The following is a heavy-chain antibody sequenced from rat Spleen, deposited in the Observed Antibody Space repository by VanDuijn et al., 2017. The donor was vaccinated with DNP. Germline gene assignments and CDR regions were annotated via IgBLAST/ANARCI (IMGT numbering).Heavy chain of an antibody. Sequence: EVQLEESGGGLVQPGRSMKVSCAALGFTLSNYYMAWVRQTSTKGLEWVASINTGGGNTYYRDSVRGRFTISRDDAKSTLYLQMDSLRSEDTATYYCARQSGDYWGQGVMVTVSS. CDR3: ARQSGDY. CDR2: INTGGGNT. J-gene: IGHJ2*01. D-gene: IGHD1-1*01. V-gene: IGHV5-25*01. CDR1: GFTLSNYY.